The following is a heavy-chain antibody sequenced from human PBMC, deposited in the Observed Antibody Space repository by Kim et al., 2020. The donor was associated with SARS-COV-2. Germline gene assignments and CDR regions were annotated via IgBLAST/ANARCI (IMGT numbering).Heavy chain of an antibody. J-gene: IGHJ6*02. CDR1: GGSISSSSYY. V-gene: IGHV4-39*01. CDR3: ARRDEAHALYYGMDV. CDR2: IYYSGST. Sequence: SETLSLTCTVSGGSISSSSYYWGWIRQPPGKGLEWIGSIYYSGSTYYNPSLKSRVTISIDTSKNQFSLKLSSVTAADTAVYYCARRDEAHALYYGMDVWGQGTTVTVSS. D-gene: IGHD6-6*01.